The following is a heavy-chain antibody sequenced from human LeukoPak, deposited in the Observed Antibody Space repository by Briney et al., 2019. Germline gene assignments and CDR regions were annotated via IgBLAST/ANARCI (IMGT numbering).Heavy chain of an antibody. CDR3: ARHPRGSYPYYFDY. Sequence: SETLSLTCTVSGGSISSSSYCWGWIRPPPGKGLEWIGSIYYTGSTYYNPSLKSRVTISVDTSKNQFSLKLTSVTAADTAVYYCARHPRGSYPYYFDYWGQGTLVTVSS. J-gene: IGHJ4*02. D-gene: IGHD1-26*01. CDR2: IYYTGST. V-gene: IGHV4-39*01. CDR1: GGSISSSSYC.